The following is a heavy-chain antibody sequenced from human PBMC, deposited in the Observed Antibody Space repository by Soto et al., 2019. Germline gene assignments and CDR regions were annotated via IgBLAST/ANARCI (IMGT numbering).Heavy chain of an antibody. CDR2: IYYSGNT. J-gene: IGHJ4*02. V-gene: IGHV4-59*01. D-gene: IGHD6-13*01. CDR3: ARSRGSGWSFDY. CDR1: GGSISTYY. Sequence: PAETLSLTCAVSGGSISTYYWSWVRQPPVKGLEWIGYIYYSGNTKYNPSLEGRATISLEKSKNQFSLNVTSLNAADTATYYCARSRGSGWSFDYWGQGTLVTAPQ.